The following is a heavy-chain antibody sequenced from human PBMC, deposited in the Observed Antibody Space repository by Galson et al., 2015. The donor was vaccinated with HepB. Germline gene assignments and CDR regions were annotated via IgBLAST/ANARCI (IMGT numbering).Heavy chain of an antibody. CDR1: GYTFTGYY. CDR2: INPNSGGT. V-gene: IGHV1-2*02. Sequence: VSCKASGYTFTGYYMHWVRQAPGQGLEWMGWINPNSGGTNYAQKFQGRVTMTRDTSISTAYMELSRLRSDDTAVYYCARDCTNGVCLDYWGQGTLVTVSS. D-gene: IGHD2-8*01. J-gene: IGHJ4*02. CDR3: ARDCTNGVCLDY.